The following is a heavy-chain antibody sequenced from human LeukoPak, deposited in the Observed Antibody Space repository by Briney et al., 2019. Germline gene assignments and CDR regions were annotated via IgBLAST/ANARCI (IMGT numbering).Heavy chain of an antibody. CDR2: IYHSGST. CDR3: ARSRSIDYGDYGWFVY. Sequence: PSQTLSLTCAVSGDSISSSGYSWSWIRQPPGKGLEWIGYIYHSGSTYYNPSLKSRVTISVDTSKNQFSLNLSSVTAADTAVYYCARSRSIDYGDYGWFVYWGQGTLVTVS. D-gene: IGHD4-17*01. CDR1: GDSISSSGYS. J-gene: IGHJ4*02. V-gene: IGHV4-30-2*01.